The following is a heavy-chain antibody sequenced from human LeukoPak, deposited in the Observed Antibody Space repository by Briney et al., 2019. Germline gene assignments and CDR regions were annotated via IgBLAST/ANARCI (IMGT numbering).Heavy chain of an antibody. CDR2: IYYSGST. J-gene: IGHJ6*02. CDR3: ARQNGDNTRYSGLDV. D-gene: IGHD4-23*01. V-gene: IGHV4-59*08. Sequence: SETLSLTCTVSGGSISSYYWSWIRQPPGKGLEWIGYIYYSGSTNYNPSLKSRVTISVDTSKNQFSLQLNSVTPEDTAVYYCARQNGDNTRYSGLDVWGQGTAVTVSS. CDR1: GGSISSYY.